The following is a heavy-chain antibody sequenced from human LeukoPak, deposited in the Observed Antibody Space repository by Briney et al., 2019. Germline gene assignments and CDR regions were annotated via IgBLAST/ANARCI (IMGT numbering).Heavy chain of an antibody. J-gene: IGHJ5*02. CDR1: GFTFSDYG. CDR3: TKDLLRDRWFGES. D-gene: IGHD3-10*01. Sequence: PGGSLRLSCAASGFTFSDYGMHWVRQAPGKGLERVAFIRYEGNEDYYADSVKGRFTISRDTSKSTLYLEMNSLRAEHTAVYYCTKDLLRDRWFGESWGQGTLVTVSS. V-gene: IGHV3-30*02. CDR2: IRYEGNED.